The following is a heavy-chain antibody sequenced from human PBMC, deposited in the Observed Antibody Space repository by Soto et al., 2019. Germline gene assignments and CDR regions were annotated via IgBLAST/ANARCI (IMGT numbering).Heavy chain of an antibody. CDR2: LYSGGNT. CDR3: ARDRDSSSWFGY. D-gene: IGHD6-13*01. Sequence: VQLVESGGGLVQPGGSLRLSCAASGFTVSSNYMSWIRQAPGKGLEWVSSLYSGGNTFYADSVKGRFTISRDTSKNTLYLQMDSLRAEDTAVYYCARDRDSSSWFGYWGQGTLVTVSS. CDR1: GFTVSSNY. V-gene: IGHV3-66*01. J-gene: IGHJ5*01.